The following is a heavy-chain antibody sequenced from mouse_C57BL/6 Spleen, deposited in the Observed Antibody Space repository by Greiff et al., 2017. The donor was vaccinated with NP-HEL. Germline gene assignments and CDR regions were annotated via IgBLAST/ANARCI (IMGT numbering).Heavy chain of an antibody. CDR1: GFTFSDYG. V-gene: IGHV5-17*01. J-gene: IGHJ2*01. D-gene: IGHD1-1*01. CDR3: ARYYCGSSLDY. CDR2: ISSGSSTT. Sequence: SGGGLVKPGGSLKLSCAASGFTFSDYGMHWVRQAPEKGLEWVAYISSGSSTTYYAETVKGRFTISRDNAKNTLYLQMSRLRSEDTAMYYGARYYCGSSLDYWGQGTTVTVSS.